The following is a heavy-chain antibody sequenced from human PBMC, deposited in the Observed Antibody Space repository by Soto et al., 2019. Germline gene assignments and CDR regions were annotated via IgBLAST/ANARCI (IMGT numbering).Heavy chain of an antibody. V-gene: IGHV4-39*01. CDR3: ARHLPQDWGWFAP. CDR2: IYYSGST. J-gene: IGHJ5*02. CDR1: GGSISSSSYY. D-gene: IGHD3-16*01. Sequence: QLQLQESGPGLVKPSETLSLTCTVSGGSISSSSYYWGWIRQPPGKGLEWIGSIYYSGSTYYNPSLKSRVTMSADTSTNPFSLKLSSVTAADTAVYYCARHLPQDWGWFAPWGQGTLVTVSS.